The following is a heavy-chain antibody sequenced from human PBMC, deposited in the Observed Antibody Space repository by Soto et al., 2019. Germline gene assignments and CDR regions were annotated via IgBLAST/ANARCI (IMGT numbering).Heavy chain of an antibody. CDR1: GFTFGSLW. D-gene: IGHD3-22*01. J-gene: IGHJ4*02. CDR3: ASRYLERCFSSGCSAPYEY. Sequence: GGSLRLSCAASGFTFGSLWMSWVRQDPGKGLEWVANINQDGTEKNYVDSVKGRFTTSRDNARNSLHLQMNSLRAEDTAVYYCASRYLERCFSSGCSAPYEYWGQGALVTVSS. CDR2: INQDGTEK. V-gene: IGHV3-7*05.